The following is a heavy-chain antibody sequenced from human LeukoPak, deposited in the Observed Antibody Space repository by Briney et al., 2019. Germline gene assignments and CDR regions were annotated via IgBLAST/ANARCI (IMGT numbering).Heavy chain of an antibody. CDR2: IRYDGSNK. CDR1: GFTFSSYG. D-gene: IGHD2-15*01. Sequence: PGGSLRLSCAASGFTFSSYGMHWVRQAPGKGLEWVAFIRYDGSNKYYADSVKGRFTISRDNSKNTLYLQMNSLRAEDTAVYYCAKALPRYCSGGSCYSEWGQGTLVTVSS. CDR3: AKALPRYCSGGSCYSE. J-gene: IGHJ4*02. V-gene: IGHV3-30*02.